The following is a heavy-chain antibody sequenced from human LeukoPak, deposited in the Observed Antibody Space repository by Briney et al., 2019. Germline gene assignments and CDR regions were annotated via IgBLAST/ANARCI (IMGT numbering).Heavy chain of an antibody. Sequence: ASVKVSCKASGYTFTGYYMHWVRQAPGQGLEWMGWINPNSGGTNYAQKFQGRATMTRDTSISTAYMELSRLRSDDTAVYYCARAGELPPTSYFDYWGQGTLVTVSS. CDR1: GYTFTGYY. CDR3: ARAGELPPTSYFDY. J-gene: IGHJ4*02. V-gene: IGHV1-2*02. CDR2: INPNSGGT. D-gene: IGHD1-26*01.